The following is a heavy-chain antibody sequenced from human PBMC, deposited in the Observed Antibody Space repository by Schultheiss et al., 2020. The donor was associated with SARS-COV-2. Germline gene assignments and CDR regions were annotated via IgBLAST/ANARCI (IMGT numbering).Heavy chain of an antibody. CDR2: IYHSGST. D-gene: IGHD1/OR15-1a*01. Sequence: SETLSLTCTVSGGSISSYYWTWIRQPPGKGLEWIGYIYHSGSTYYNPSLKSRVTISVDRSKNQFSLKLSSVTAADTAVYYCTRHVYTNNPDNWFDPWGQGTLVTVSS. J-gene: IGHJ5*02. V-gene: IGHV4-59*04. CDR1: GGSISSYY. CDR3: TRHVYTNNPDNWFDP.